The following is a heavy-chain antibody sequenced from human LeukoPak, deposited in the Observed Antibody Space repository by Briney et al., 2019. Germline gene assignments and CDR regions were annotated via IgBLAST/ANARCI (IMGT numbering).Heavy chain of an antibody. CDR1: GGTFSSYA. CDR3: ARGYCSSTSCPRPDAFDI. V-gene: IGHV1-69*13. CDR2: IIPIFGTA. Sequence: SVKVSCKASGGTFSSYANSWVRQAPGQGLEWMGGIIPIFGTANYAQKFQGRVTITADESTSTAYMELSSLRSEDTAVYYCARGYCSSTSCPRPDAFDIWGQGTMVTVSS. D-gene: IGHD2-2*01. J-gene: IGHJ3*02.